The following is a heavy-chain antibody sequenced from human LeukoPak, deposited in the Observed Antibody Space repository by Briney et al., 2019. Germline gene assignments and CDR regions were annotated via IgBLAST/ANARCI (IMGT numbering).Heavy chain of an antibody. J-gene: IGHJ4*02. Sequence: SETLSLTCAVFGGSFSGYYWSWIRQPPGKGLEWIGEINHGGGANYNPSLKSRVTISVDTSKNQLSLKLSSVTGADTAVYYCAKGYDSSGYYLTVDYWGQGTLVTVSS. CDR2: INHGGGA. V-gene: IGHV4-34*01. CDR3: AKGYDSSGYYLTVDY. D-gene: IGHD3-22*01. CDR1: GGSFSGYY.